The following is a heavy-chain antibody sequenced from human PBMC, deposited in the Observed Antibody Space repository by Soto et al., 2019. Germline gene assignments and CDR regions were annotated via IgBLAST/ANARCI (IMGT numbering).Heavy chain of an antibody. Sequence: QVQLQQWGAGLLKPSETLSLTCAVYGGSFSGYYWSWIRQPPGKGLEWMGEINHSGSTNYNPSLMSRVTISVDTSKNQFSLKLSSVTAADTAVYYCARGRVVVVVAAINWFDPWGQGTLVTVSS. J-gene: IGHJ5*02. V-gene: IGHV4-34*01. CDR1: GGSFSGYY. CDR2: INHSGST. D-gene: IGHD2-15*01. CDR3: ARGRVVVVVAAINWFDP.